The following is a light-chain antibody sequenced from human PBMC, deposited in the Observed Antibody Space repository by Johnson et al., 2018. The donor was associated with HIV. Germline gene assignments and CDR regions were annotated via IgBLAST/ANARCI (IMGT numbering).Light chain of an antibody. CDR3: GTWDSSLRVGV. Sequence: QSVLTQPPSVSAAPGQKVTISCSGSSYNIGNNFVSWYQQLPGRAPKLLIYDNNKRPSGIPDRFSGSKSGTSATLGITGLQTGDEADYYCGTWDSSLRVGVFGTGPKVTVL. CDR2: DNN. V-gene: IGLV1-51*01. J-gene: IGLJ1*01. CDR1: SYNIGNNF.